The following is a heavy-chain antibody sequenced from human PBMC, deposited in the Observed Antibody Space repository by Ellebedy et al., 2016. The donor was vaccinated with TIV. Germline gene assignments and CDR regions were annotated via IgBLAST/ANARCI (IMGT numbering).Heavy chain of an antibody. CDR3: AKGWGATTMTDAFDI. D-gene: IGHD1-1*01. J-gene: IGHJ3*02. CDR1: GDSVSSSSSG. CDR2: AYSRSRWYY. V-gene: IGHV6-1*01. Sequence: MPSETLSLTCAISGDSVSSSSSGWNWIRQSPSRGLEWLGRAYSRSRWYYDYAVSVKSRMTITTDTSTNQLSLHLNSVTLADTALYYCAKGWGATTMTDAFDIWGRGTMVTVSS.